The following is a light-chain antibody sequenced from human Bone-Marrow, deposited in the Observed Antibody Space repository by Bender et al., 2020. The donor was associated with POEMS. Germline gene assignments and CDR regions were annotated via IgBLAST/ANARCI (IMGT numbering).Light chain of an antibody. CDR2: EVN. CDR3: CSYAGHDTLI. J-gene: IGLJ2*01. V-gene: IGLV2-14*01. Sequence: QSALTQPASVSGSPGQSITISCTGTSSDIGAYKYVSWYQQHPGKAPKLMIYEVNNRPSGVSNRFSGSKSGNTASLTISGLQAEDEADYYCCSYAGHDTLIFGGGTKLTVL. CDR1: SSDIGAYKY.